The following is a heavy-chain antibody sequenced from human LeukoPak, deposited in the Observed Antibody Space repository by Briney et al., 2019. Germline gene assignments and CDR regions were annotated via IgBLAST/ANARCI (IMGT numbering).Heavy chain of an antibody. CDR3: ARDLSQYYGSGSYYMNYYYYYGMDV. Sequence: ASVKVSCKASGYTFTGYYMHWVRQAPGQGLEWMGWINPNSGGTNYAQKFQGWVTMTRDTSISTAYMELSRLRSDDTAVYYCARDLSQYYGSGSYYMNYYYYYGMDVWGQGTTVTVSS. D-gene: IGHD3-10*01. CDR1: GYTFTGYY. V-gene: IGHV1-2*04. J-gene: IGHJ6*02. CDR2: INPNSGGT.